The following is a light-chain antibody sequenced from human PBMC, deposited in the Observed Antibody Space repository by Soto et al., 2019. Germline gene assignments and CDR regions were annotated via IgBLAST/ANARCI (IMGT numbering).Light chain of an antibody. J-gene: IGKJ2*02. CDR3: LQHNSYPRT. CDR1: QGIRND. V-gene: IGKV1-17*01. Sequence: DLQMTQSPSSLSASVGDRVTITCRASQGIRNDVGWYQQKAGKVPKRLISAASNLQRGVPSRFSGSGSGTEFTLTISSLQPEDFATYYCLQHNSYPRTFGQGTRLEIK. CDR2: AAS.